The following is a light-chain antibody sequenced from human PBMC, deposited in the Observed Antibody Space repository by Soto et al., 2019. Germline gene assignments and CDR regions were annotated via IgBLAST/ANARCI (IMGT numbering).Light chain of an antibody. V-gene: IGLV2-14*01. J-gene: IGLJ7*01. Sequence: QSVLTQPASVSGSPGQSITISCTGTSSDVGGYNYVPWYQQHPGKAPKLMIYEVSNRPSGVSNRFSGSKSGNTASLTISGLQAEDEADYYCSSYTSSSTAVFGGGTQLTVL. CDR1: SSDVGGYNY. CDR3: SSYTSSSTAV. CDR2: EVS.